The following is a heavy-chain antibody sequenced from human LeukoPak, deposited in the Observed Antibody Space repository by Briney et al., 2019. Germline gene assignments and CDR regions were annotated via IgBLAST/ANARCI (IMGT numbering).Heavy chain of an antibody. V-gene: IGHV1-18*01. CDR3: ATYSAAGRTYYFDY. J-gene: IGHJ4*02. D-gene: IGHD6-13*01. CDR1: GYSFTNYG. CDR2: ISPYNGNT. Sequence: VASVKVSCKASGYSFTNYGITWVRQAPGQGLEWMGWISPYNGNTNYAQKLQGRVTMTRDTSTSTAYMELRGLRSDDTAVYYCATYSAAGRTYYFDYWGQGALVTVSS.